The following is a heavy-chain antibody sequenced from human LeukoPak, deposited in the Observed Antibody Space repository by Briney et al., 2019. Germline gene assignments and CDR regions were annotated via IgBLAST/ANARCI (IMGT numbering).Heavy chain of an antibody. CDR2: INSDGSST. V-gene: IGHV3-74*01. Sequence: PGGSLRLSCAASGFTFSSYWMHWVRQAPGKGLVWVSRINSDGSSTSYADSVKGRFTISRDNAKNTLYLQMNSPRAEDTAVYYCAREAVVVPANWFDPWGQGTLVTVSS. CDR1: GFTFSSYW. J-gene: IGHJ5*02. CDR3: AREAVVVPANWFDP. D-gene: IGHD2-2*01.